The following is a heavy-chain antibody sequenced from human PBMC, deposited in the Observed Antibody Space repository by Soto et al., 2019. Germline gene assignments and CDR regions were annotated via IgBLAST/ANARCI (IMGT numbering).Heavy chain of an antibody. D-gene: IGHD3-22*01. Sequence: ASVKVSCKASGYTFTSYGISWVRQAPGQGLEWMGWISAYNGNTNYAQKLQGRVTMTTDTSTSTAYMELRSLRSDDTAVYYCARDLLQTTMIARGCFDHRGQGTLVTVSS. CDR3: ARDLLQTTMIARGCFDH. CDR2: ISAYNGNT. V-gene: IGHV1-18*01. CDR1: GYTFTSYG. J-gene: IGHJ5*02.